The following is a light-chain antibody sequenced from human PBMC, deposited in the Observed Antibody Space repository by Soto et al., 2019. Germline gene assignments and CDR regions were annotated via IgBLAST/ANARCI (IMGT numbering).Light chain of an antibody. CDR1: QSISTW. V-gene: IGKV1-5*01. CDR3: QQYNSDSRT. J-gene: IGKJ1*01. CDR2: DAS. Sequence: DIQMTQSPSTLSASVGDRVTITCRASQSISTWLAWYQQKPGNAPKLLIFDASNLESGVRSRFSGSGSGTEFTLTIDSLQPDDFATYYCQQYNSDSRTFGQGTELDIK.